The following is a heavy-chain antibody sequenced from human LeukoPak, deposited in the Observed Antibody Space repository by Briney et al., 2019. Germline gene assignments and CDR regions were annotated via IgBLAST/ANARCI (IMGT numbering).Heavy chain of an antibody. D-gene: IGHD3/OR15-3a*01. J-gene: IGHJ1*01. CDR1: GFTFSSYG. CDR2: IRYDGSQK. CDR3: AKGDFWTGVGEFFHP. Sequence: GGSLRLSCAASGFTFSSYGMFWVRQAPGKGREGVGVIRYDGSQKHYADSVKGRCTISRDNSKDNLYLQMHSLRVEDTAVYYCAKGDFWTGVGEFFHPWGQGTLVTVSS. V-gene: IGHV3-30*02.